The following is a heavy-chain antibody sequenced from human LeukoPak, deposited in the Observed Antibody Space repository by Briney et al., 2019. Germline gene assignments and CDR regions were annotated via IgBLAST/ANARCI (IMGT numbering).Heavy chain of an antibody. J-gene: IGHJ3*02. CDR1: RLTFSSSW. Sequence: GGSLRLSCAVSRLTFSSSWMDWVRQAPGKGLVWVSRISGDEIWTSYADSVKGRFIISRDNAKDTLYLQMNSLRTEDTAVYYCAREYNSGPKQTDAFDIWGQGTMVTVSS. D-gene: IGHD3-22*01. V-gene: IGHV3-74*01. CDR2: ISGDEIWT. CDR3: AREYNSGPKQTDAFDI.